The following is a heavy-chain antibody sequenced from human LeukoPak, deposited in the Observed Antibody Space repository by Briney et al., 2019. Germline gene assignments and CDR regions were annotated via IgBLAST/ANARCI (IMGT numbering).Heavy chain of an antibody. Sequence: ASETLSLTCTVSGGSISSYYWSWIRQPPGKGLEWIGYIYYSGSTNYNPSLKSRVTISVDTSKNQFSLKLSSVTAADTAVYYCASQGSVRGVTPYWGQGTLVTVSS. J-gene: IGHJ4*02. V-gene: IGHV4-59*12. CDR3: ASQGSVRGVTPY. D-gene: IGHD3-10*02. CDR1: GGSISSYY. CDR2: IYYSGST.